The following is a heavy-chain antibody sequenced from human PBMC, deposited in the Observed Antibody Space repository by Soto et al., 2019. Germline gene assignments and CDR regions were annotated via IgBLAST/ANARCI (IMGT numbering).Heavy chain of an antibody. V-gene: IGHV1-18*01. CDR3: AKNGQPPYYYYGMDV. D-gene: IGHD2-8*01. CDR1: GYTFSRYG. CDR2: ISGYNGDT. Sequence: QGQLVQSGPEAKKPGASVKVSCKASGYTFSRYGISWVRQAPGQGLEWMGWISGYNGDTKYAQKVQGRVTITIDTSTYTAYMELRILTSDDTAIYYCAKNGQPPYYYYGMDVWGQGTTVTVSS. J-gene: IGHJ6*02.